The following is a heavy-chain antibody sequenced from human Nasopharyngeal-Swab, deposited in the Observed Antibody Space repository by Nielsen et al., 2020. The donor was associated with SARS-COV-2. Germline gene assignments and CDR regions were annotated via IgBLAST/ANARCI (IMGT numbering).Heavy chain of an antibody. V-gene: IGHV3-30*04. CDR2: ISYDGSNK. CDR1: GFTFSSYA. Sequence: LSLTCAASGFTFSSYAMHWVRQAPGKGLEWVAVISYDGSNKYYADSVKGRFTISRDNSKNTLYLQMNSLRAEDTAVYYCAREEVLGDAFGIWGQGTMVTVSS. J-gene: IGHJ3*02. D-gene: IGHD4/OR15-4a*01. CDR3: AREEVLGDAFGI.